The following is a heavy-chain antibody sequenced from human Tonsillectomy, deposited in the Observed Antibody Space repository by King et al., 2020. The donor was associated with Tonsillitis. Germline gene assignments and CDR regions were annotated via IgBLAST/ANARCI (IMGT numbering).Heavy chain of an antibody. J-gene: IGHJ6*02. V-gene: IGHV1-46*01. CDR1: GYTFTSYY. D-gene: IGHD3-9*01. CDR3: ARDGREVGYYDILTGYYFSYYYYGMDV. CDR2: INPSGGST. Sequence: VQLVESGAEVKKPGASVKVSCKASGYTFTSYYMHWVRQAPGQGLEWMGIINPSGGSTSYAQKFQGRVTMTRDTSTSTVYMELSSLRSEDTAVYYCARDGREVGYYDILTGYYFSYYYYGMDVWGQGTTVTVSS.